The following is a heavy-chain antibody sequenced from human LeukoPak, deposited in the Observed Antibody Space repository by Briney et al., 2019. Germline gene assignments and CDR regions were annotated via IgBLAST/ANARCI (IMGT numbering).Heavy chain of an antibody. J-gene: IGHJ5*01. V-gene: IGHV4-39*01. D-gene: IGHD2/OR15-2a*01. CDR3: TRQPKSFSPGVFVTGKACWFDS. Sequence: SETLSLTCTVSGGSISSGYYYWAWIRQPPGKGLEWIGSIYYSGITYHNPSFKSPVTLSIDTAKNQFSLMVTSVNAADMAVYYGTRQPKSFSPGVFVTGKACWFDSWGQGTLVTVSS. CDR2: IYYSGIT. CDR1: GGSISSGYYY.